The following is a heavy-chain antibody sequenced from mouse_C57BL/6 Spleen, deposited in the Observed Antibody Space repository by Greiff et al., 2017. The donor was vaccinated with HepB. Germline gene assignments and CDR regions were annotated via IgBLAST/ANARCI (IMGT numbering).Heavy chain of an antibody. CDR2: IYPGDGDT. Sequence: LKKSGPELVKPGASVKISCKASGYAFSSSWMHWVKQRPGKGLEWIGRIYPGDGDTNYNGKFKGKATLTADKSSSTAYMQLSSLTSEDSAVYFCAREPRFITTEGFAYWGQGTLVTVSA. J-gene: IGHJ3*01. CDR1: GYAFSSSW. V-gene: IGHV1-82*01. D-gene: IGHD1-1*01. CDR3: AREPRFITTEGFAY.